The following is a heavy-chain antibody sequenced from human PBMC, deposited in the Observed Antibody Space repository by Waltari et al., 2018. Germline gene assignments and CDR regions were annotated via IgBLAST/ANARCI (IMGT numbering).Heavy chain of an antibody. Sequence: EVQLVESGGGLVQPGGSLRLSCSGHGFTFTNHWMSWVRQAPGKGPEWVASIKQDGSEKYYVDSMKGRFTISRDNAKNSLSLQMDSLRAEDTAVYFCARGVTTVEYWGQGTLVTVSS. CDR1: GFTFTNHW. V-gene: IGHV3-7*04. CDR3: ARGVTTVEY. CDR2: IKQDGSEK. D-gene: IGHD2-21*02. J-gene: IGHJ4*02.